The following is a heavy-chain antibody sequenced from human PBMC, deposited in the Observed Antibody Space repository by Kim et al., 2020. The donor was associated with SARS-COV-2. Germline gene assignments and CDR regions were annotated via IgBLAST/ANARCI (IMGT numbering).Heavy chain of an antibody. CDR1: GGSISSSSYY. CDR2: IYYSGST. D-gene: IGHD3-10*01. V-gene: IGHV4-39*01. Sequence: SETLSLTCTVSGGSISSSSYYWGWIRQPPGKGLEWIGSIYYSGSTYYNPSLKSRVTISVDTSKNQFSLKLSSVTAADTAVYYCARHALYGSEIDDAFDIWGQGTMVTVSS. CDR3: ARHALYGSEIDDAFDI. J-gene: IGHJ3*02.